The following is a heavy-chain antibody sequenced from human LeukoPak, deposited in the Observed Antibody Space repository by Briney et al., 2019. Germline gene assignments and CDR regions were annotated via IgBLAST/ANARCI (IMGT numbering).Heavy chain of an antibody. CDR1: GFSLDVYG. CDR2: INWNGDST. J-gene: IGHJ4*02. Sequence: GGSLRLSCAASGFSLDVYGLTGGRQAPGKGLEWVSGINWNGDSTDYADSVKGRFTISRDNAKNSLHLQMNSLRAEDTALYYCDRDLRLVITGSFDVWGQGTLVTVSS. D-gene: IGHD3-22*01. V-gene: IGHV3-20*04. CDR3: DRDLRLVITGSFDV.